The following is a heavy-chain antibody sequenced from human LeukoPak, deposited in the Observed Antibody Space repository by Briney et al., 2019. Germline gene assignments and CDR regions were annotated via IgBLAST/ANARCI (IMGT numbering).Heavy chain of an antibody. CDR3: ARYSLAAAGIDY. D-gene: IGHD6-13*01. J-gene: IGHJ4*02. CDR1: GFTFSSYS. Sequence: GGSLRLSCAASGFTFSSYSMNWVRQAPGKGLEWVSSISSSSSSYIYYADSVKGRFTISRDNAKNSLYLQMNSLRAEDTAVYYCARYSLAAAGIDYWGQGTLVTVSS. CDR2: ISSSSSSYI. V-gene: IGHV3-21*01.